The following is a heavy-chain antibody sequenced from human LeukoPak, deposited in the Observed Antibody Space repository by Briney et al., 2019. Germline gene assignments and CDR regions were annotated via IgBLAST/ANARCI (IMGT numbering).Heavy chain of an antibody. Sequence: GGSLRLSCTASGFTFSSYAMHWVRQAPGKGLECVAVISYDGSNEHYADSVKGRFTISRDNSKNTLYLQMNSLRAEDTAVYYCARDRGGISGYYYTSGRYWGQGTLVTVSS. J-gene: IGHJ4*02. CDR2: ISYDGSNE. D-gene: IGHD3-22*01. CDR3: ARDRGGISGYYYTSGRY. CDR1: GFTFSSYA. V-gene: IGHV3-30-3*01.